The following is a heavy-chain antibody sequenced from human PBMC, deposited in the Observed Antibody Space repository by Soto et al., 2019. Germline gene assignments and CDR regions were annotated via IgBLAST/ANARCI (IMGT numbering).Heavy chain of an antibody. D-gene: IGHD2-21*01. V-gene: IGHV3-33*01. CDR1: GFIFSSYG. CDR3: ARCKQKVMHCGLDV. Sequence: QVNLVESGGGAVQRGRSLRVSCAASGFIFSSYGMHWVRQATGKGLEWVAFINYDGSNKFYGDAVKGRFTISRDNSKNMVHLQMNSLRGEDTAVYYCARCKQKVMHCGLDVWGHGATVTVSS. J-gene: IGHJ6*02. CDR2: INYDGSNK.